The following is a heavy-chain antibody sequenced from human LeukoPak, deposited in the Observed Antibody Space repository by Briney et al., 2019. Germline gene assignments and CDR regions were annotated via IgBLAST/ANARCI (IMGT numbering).Heavy chain of an antibody. V-gene: IGHV4-59*02. CDR3: SEGYFEPFAH. CDR2: LSYTGKT. Sequence: SETLSLTCAVSGASASNSHWNWIRQFPGKGLEWIGCLSYTGKTDYNPSPSSRVTISLGTSNNQVSLKLKSVTAADTAVYYCSEGYFEPFAHWGPGTLVTVSS. CDR1: GASASNSH. J-gene: IGHJ4*02. D-gene: IGHD2/OR15-2a*01.